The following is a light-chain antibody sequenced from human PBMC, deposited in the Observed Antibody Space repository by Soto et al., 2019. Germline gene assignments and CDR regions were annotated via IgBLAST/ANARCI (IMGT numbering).Light chain of an antibody. V-gene: IGKV3-11*01. CDR3: QQRSSWPLT. CDR1: QSVSSY. CDR2: DAS. Sequence: EIVLTQSPATLSLSPGERATLSCRASQSVSSYLVWYQQKPGQAPRLLLYDASNRATGIPARFSGSGSGTDFTLTISSLEPEDSAVYYCQQRSSWPLTFGGGTTVDIK. J-gene: IGKJ4*01.